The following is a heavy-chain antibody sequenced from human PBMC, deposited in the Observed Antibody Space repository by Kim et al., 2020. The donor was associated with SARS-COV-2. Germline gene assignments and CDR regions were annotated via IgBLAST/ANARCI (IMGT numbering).Heavy chain of an antibody. V-gene: IGHV4-34*01. CDR2: INHSGST. CDR3: AREGDSTVVTPKYFDY. CDR1: GGSFSGYY. D-gene: IGHD4-17*01. J-gene: IGHJ4*02. Sequence: SETLSLTCAVYGGSFSGYYWSWIRQPPGKGLEWIGEINHSGSTNYNPSLKSRVTISVDTSKNQFSLKLSSVTAADTAVYYCAREGDSTVVTPKYFDYWGQGTLVTVSS.